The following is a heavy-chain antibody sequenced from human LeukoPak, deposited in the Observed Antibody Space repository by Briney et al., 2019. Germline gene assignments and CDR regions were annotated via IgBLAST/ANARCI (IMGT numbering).Heavy chain of an antibody. J-gene: IGHJ4*02. V-gene: IGHV3-21*01. D-gene: IGHD6-13*01. Sequence: GGSLRLSCAASGFTFSSYNMNWVRQAPGKGLEWVSFISSSSSYIYYADSLKGRFTISRDNAKNSLYLQMNSLRAEDTAVYYCARAPGYRGFLDHWGQGTLVTVSS. CDR1: GFTFSSYN. CDR3: ARAPGYRGFLDH. CDR2: ISSSSSYI.